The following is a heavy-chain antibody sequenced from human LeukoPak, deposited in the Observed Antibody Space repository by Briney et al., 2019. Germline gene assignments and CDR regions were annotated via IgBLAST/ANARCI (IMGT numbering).Heavy chain of an antibody. V-gene: IGHV1-18*01. CDR3: ARVITYYYDSSGNEGAFDI. Sequence: GASVKVSCKASGYTFTSYGISWVRQAPGQGLEWMGWISAYNGNTNYAQKLQGRVTMTTDTSTSTAYMELRSLRSDDTAVYYCARVITYYYDSSGNEGAFDIWGQGTMVTVSS. D-gene: IGHD3-22*01. CDR2: ISAYNGNT. J-gene: IGHJ3*02. CDR1: GYTFTSYG.